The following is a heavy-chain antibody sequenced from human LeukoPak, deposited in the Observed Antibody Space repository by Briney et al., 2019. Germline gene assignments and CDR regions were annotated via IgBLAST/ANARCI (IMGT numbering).Heavy chain of an antibody. V-gene: IGHV3-48*03. CDR1: GFTFGSYE. J-gene: IGHJ6*04. CDR2: ISTSGSII. D-gene: IGHD3-10*02. Sequence: GGSLRLSCEASGFTFGSYEMTWVRQAPGKGLEWLSYISTSGSIIVYADSVKGRFTISRDTGKNSLFLQMNSLRAEDTAVYYCAELGITMIGGVWGKGTTVTISS. CDR3: AELGITMIGGV.